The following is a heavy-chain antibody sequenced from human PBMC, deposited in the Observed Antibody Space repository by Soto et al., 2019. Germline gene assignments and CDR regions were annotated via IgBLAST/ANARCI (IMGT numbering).Heavy chain of an antibody. J-gene: IGHJ6*02. Sequence: GGSLRLSCAPSGFTFSSYAVSWVRQAPGKGLEWVSAISGSGGSTYYADSVKGRFTISRDNSKNTLYLQMNSLRAEDTAVYYCAREHLELQAGDYSGMDVWGQGTTVTVSS. D-gene: IGHD1-7*01. CDR3: AREHLELQAGDYSGMDV. CDR2: ISGSGGST. V-gene: IGHV3-23*01. CDR1: GFTFSSYA.